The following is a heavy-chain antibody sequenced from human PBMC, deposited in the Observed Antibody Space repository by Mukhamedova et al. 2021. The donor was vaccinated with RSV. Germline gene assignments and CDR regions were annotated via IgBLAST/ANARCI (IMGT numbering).Heavy chain of an antibody. Sequence: SYGMQWVRQAPDKGLEWVAGISYDGSDKYYADSVNGRFTISRDNSKNTLFVQMNSLRGEDTAMYYCVKVDDTGYDLPAVFDYWGQ. J-gene: IGHJ4*02. CDR1: SYG. CDR2: ISYDGSDK. CDR3: VKVDDTGYDLPAVFDY. V-gene: IGHV3-30*18. D-gene: IGHD5-12*01.